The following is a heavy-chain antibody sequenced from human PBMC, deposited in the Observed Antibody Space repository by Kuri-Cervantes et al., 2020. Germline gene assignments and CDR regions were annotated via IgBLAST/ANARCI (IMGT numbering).Heavy chain of an antibody. CDR2: ISGGNAI. D-gene: IGHD2-15*01. CDR1: GFTFSVFG. Sequence: GESLKISCVASGFTFSVFGMNWVRQAPGKGLEWISYISGGNAIYYAESVKGRFTISRDNTKNSLYLKMNRLRAEDSGVYFCASEKVVVVASGWGADHWGQGILVTVSS. CDR3: ASEKVVVVASGWGADH. J-gene: IGHJ4*02. V-gene: IGHV3-69-1*02.